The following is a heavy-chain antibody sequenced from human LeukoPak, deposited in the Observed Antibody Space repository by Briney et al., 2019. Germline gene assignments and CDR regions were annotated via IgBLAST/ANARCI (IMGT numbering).Heavy chain of an antibody. J-gene: IGHJ1*01. CDR2: IWYDGSNK. CDR3: ARYDYYDSSGYKIAEYFQH. Sequence: GGSLRLSCAASGFTFSSYGMHWVRQAPGKGLEWVAVIWYDGSNKYYADSVKGRFTISRDNSKNTLYLQMNSLRAEDTAVYYCARYDYYDSSGYKIAEYFQHWGQGTLVTVSS. D-gene: IGHD3-22*01. V-gene: IGHV3-33*01. CDR1: GFTFSSYG.